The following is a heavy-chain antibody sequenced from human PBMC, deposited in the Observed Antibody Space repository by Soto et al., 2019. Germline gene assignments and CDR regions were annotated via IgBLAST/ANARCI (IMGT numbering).Heavy chain of an antibody. CDR2: INHSGST. J-gene: IGHJ4*02. Sequence: ETLSLTCAVYGGSFSGYYWSWIRQPPGKGLEWIGEINHSGSTNYNPSLKSRVTISVDTSKNQFSLKLSSVTAADTAVYYCARDFRGPEGYWGQGTLVTVSS. V-gene: IGHV4-34*01. D-gene: IGHD3-16*01. CDR3: ARDFRGPEGY. CDR1: GGSFSGYY.